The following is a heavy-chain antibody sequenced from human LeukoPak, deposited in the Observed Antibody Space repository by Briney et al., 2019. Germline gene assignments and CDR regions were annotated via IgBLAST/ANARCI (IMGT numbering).Heavy chain of an antibody. J-gene: IGHJ4*02. V-gene: IGHV3-23*01. D-gene: IGHD4-23*01. CDR1: GFTFSSYA. Sequence: GGSLRLSCAASGFTFSSYAMSWVRQAPGKGLEWVSVVRGSGGTTYYADSVKGRFTISRDNSKNTLYLQMNSLRAEDTAVYYCGRGRGGNYGGNSGHFDLWGQGTLVTVSS. CDR3: GRGRGGNYGGNSGHFDL. CDR2: VRGSGGTT.